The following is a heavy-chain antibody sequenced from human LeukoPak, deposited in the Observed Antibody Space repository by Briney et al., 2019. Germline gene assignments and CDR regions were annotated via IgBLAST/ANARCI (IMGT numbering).Heavy chain of an antibody. CDR3: ARSPEDAFDI. V-gene: IGHV1-69*04. J-gene: IGHJ3*02. CDR2: IIPIVGIA. CDR1: GGTFSSYA. Sequence: GASVKVSCKATGGTFSSYAISWVRQAPGQGLEWMGRIIPIVGIANYAQKFQGRVTITADKSTSTAYMELSSLRSEDTAVYYCARSPEDAFDIWGQGTMVTVSS.